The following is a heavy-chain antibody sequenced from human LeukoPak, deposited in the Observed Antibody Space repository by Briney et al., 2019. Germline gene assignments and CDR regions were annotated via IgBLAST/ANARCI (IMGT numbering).Heavy chain of an antibody. V-gene: IGHV3-33*01. CDR2: IWYDGSNK. J-gene: IGHJ4*02. CDR1: GFTFSSYG. CDR3: ARDTGGYDSSGYTDY. Sequence: ARSLRLSCAASGFTFSSYGMHWVRQAPGKGLEWVAVIWYDGSNKYYADSVKGRFTISRDNSKNTLYLQMNSLRAEDTAVYYCARDTGGYDSSGYTDYWGQGTLVTVSS. D-gene: IGHD3-22*01.